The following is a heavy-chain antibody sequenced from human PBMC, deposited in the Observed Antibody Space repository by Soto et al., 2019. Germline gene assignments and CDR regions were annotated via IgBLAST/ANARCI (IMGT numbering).Heavy chain of an antibody. V-gene: IGHV4-59*01. D-gene: IGHD3-3*02. CDR3: ATGGGWLHNSYIRGLYFDY. Sequence: SETLSLTCTVSGGSLSGSYCSWIRKSPGKSLEWIASISYTGSTTHNPSLKSRVTLSVDTSKNQFSLSLTSVTPADTAAYYCATGGGWLHNSYIRGLYFDYWGQGVLVTVSS. CDR1: GGSLSGSY. J-gene: IGHJ4*02. CDR2: ISYTGST.